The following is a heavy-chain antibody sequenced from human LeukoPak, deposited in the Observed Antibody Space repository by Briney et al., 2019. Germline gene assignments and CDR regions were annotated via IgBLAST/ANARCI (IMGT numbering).Heavy chain of an antibody. J-gene: IGHJ4*02. D-gene: IGHD1-26*01. Sequence: SETLSLTCTVSGGSISSSGYYWGWIRQPPGKGLEWIGSINYSGSTYYNPSLKSRVTISLDTSKNQFSLRLTSVTAADTAVYYCARNRVVGAPNFDYWGQGTLVTVFS. CDR3: ARNRVVGAPNFDY. CDR1: GGSISSSGYY. V-gene: IGHV4-39*07. CDR2: INYSGST.